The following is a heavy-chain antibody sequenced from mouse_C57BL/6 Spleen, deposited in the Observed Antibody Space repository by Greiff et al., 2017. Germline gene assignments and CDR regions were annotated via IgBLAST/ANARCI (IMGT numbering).Heavy chain of an antibody. CDR1: GYTFTSYW. J-gene: IGHJ2*01. CDR3: SRPTVVGNYFDD. CDR2: IDPNGGGT. Sequence: QVQLQQPGAELVKPGASVKLSCKASGYTFTSYWMHWVKQRPGRGLEWIGRIDPNGGGTKYNEKFKSKATLTVDKPASTAYMQLSSLTSEDSAVYYCSRPTVVGNYFDDWGQGTTLTVSS. D-gene: IGHD1-1*01. V-gene: IGHV1-72*01.